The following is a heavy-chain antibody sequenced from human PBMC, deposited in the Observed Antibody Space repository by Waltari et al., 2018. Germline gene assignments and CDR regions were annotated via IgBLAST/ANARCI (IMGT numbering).Heavy chain of an antibody. CDR1: GFIFSSYW. CDR2: LNETGRGT. V-gene: IGHV3-74*01. D-gene: IGHD6-6*01. J-gene: IGHJ4*02. Sequence: EVQLVESGGGLVQPGGSLRLSCAASGFIFSSYWMPWVRQAPGKGLVWVSLLNETGRGTTYADSVKGRCSISKDKAKNTLYLQMNGLKAEDTAVYYCAREYSNSRYFDYWGPGTLVTVSS. CDR3: AREYSNSRYFDY.